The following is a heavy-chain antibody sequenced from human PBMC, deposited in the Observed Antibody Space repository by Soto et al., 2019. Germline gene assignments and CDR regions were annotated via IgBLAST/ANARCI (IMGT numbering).Heavy chain of an antibody. V-gene: IGHV4-31*03. CDR3: ARDAPDLSGGAFDI. Sequence: QVQLQESGPGLVKPSQTLSLTCTVSGGSISSVGYYWSWIRQHPGKVLEWIGYIYYSGSTYYNPSLKSRVTISVDTSKNQFSLKLSSVTAADTAVYYCARDAPDLSGGAFDIWGQGTMVTVSS. CDR1: GGSISSVGYY. J-gene: IGHJ3*02. CDR2: IYYSGST.